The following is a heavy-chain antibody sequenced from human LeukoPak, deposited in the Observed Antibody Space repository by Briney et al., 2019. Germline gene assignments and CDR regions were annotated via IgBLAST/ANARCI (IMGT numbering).Heavy chain of an antibody. D-gene: IGHD2-2*01. Sequence: SETLSLTCTVSGGSISSSSYYWGWIRQPPGKGLEWIGEINHSGSTNYNPSPKSRVTISVDTSKNQFSLKLSSVTAADTAVYYCARQTVYCSSTSCYYYYYYMDVWGKGTTVTVSS. J-gene: IGHJ6*03. CDR3: ARQTVYCSSTSCYYYYYYMDV. CDR2: INHSGST. CDR1: GGSISSSSYY. V-gene: IGHV4-39*01.